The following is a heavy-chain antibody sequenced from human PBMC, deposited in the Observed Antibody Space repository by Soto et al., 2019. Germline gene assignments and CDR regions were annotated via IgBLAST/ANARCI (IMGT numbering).Heavy chain of an antibody. CDR1: RFIFSDFA. J-gene: IGHJ3*02. CDR3: AHRRSSRDIVVVPAAMRGVDAFDI. D-gene: IGHD2-2*01. Sequence: ESGGGLVQPGGSLTLSCAASRFIFSDFAMSWVRQAPGKGLEWVSSLGGGEADTYYADSVKGRFTISRDNSKNTLYLQMDSLRDEDTAVYYCAHRRSSRDIVVVPAAMRGVDAFDIWGQGTMVTVSS. CDR2: LGGGEADT. V-gene: IGHV3-23*01.